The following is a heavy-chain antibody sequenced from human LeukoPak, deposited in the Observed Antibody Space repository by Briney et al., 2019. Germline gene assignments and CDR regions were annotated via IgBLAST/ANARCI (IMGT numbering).Heavy chain of an antibody. CDR1: GGSISSSSYY. CDR2: VYTSGTI. D-gene: IGHD3-16*01. V-gene: IGHV4-61*02. CDR3: ARGHRPSGQSYGLTYYFDY. J-gene: IGHJ4*02. Sequence: PSQTLSLTCTVSGGSISSSSYYWGWIRQPPGKGLEWLGRVYTSGTINYNPSLKSRVTMSIDTSKNQFSLKPTSVTAADTAVYFCARGHRPSGQSYGLTYYFDYWGQGTLVTVSS.